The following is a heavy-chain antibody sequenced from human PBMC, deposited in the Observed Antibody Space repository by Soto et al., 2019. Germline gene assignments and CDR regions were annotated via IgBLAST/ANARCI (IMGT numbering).Heavy chain of an antibody. D-gene: IGHD6-13*01. CDR3: VAGISWDP. CDR2: ISYSGYST. CDR1: GFTFGNYA. V-gene: IGHV3-23*01. J-gene: IGHJ5*02. Sequence: GGSLRLSFAASGFTFGNYAMTWVRQAPGKGLEWVSTISYSGYSTYYADSVKGRFTVSRDNSKNTLSLQMNNLRAEDTAVYYCVAGISWDPWGQGTLVTVSS.